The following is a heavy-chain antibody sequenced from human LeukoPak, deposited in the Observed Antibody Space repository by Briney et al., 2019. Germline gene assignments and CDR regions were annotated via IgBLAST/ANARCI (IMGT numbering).Heavy chain of an antibody. CDR3: ARSSEYCSSTSCYPGYYYYGMDV. Sequence: GASVKVSCKASGYTFTSYDISWVRQAPGQGLEWMGRIIPILGIANYAQKFQGRVTITADKSTSTAYMELSSLRSEDTAVYYCARSSEYCSSTSCYPGYYYYGMDVWGQGTTVTVSS. D-gene: IGHD2-2*01. CDR1: GYTFTSYD. J-gene: IGHJ6*02. CDR2: IIPILGIA. V-gene: IGHV1-69*04.